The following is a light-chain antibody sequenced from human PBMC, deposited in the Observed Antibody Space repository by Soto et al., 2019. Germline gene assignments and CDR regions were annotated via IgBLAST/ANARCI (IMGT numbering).Light chain of an antibody. CDR3: QHSYTSPRT. CDR2: GAS. Sequence: DIQMTQSPSSLSASVGDRVTITCRASQTIRKYLNWYQQKPGQAPSLLIYGASTLQTGVPSRFSGSGSGTGFTLTISSLKPEAFATYFCQHSYTSPRTVGQGTKV. CDR1: QTIRKY. V-gene: IGKV1-39*01. J-gene: IGKJ1*01.